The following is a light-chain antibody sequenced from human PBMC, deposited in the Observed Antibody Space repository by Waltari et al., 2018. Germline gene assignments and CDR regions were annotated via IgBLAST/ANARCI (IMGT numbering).Light chain of an antibody. V-gene: IGLV3-25*03. Sequence: SYDLTQPASVSVSPGQTARITCSGAAFPKQSAYWYQKKPGQAPVLTIYKDTERPSGIPERFSGSTSGTTVTLTITGVLAEDEAQYYCQSADSSERWVFGGGTKLTVL. CDR2: KDT. J-gene: IGLJ3*02. CDR1: AFPKQS. CDR3: QSADSSERWV.